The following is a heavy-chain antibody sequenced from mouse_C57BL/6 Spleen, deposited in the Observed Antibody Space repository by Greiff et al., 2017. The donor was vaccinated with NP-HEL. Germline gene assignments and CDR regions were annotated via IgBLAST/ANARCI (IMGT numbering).Heavy chain of an antibody. J-gene: IGHJ2*01. CDR1: GYTFTDYN. D-gene: IGHD1-1*01. CDR2: INPNNGGT. Sequence: EVKLMESGPELVKPGASVKMSCKASGYTFTDYNMHWVKQSHGQSLEWIGYINPNNGGTSYNQKFKGKATLTVNKSSSTAYMELRSLTSEDSAVYYCARAYYGSSYGYWGQGTTLTVSS. CDR3: ARAYYGSSYGY. V-gene: IGHV1-22*01.